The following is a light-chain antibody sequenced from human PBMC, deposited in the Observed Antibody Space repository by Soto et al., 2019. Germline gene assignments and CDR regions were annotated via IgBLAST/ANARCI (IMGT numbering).Light chain of an antibody. V-gene: IGKV3-20*01. CDR3: QQYGSSGT. CDR2: GAS. J-gene: IGKJ1*01. Sequence: IVLTQSPVTLCLSPGERATLSCMASQSVNSSYLAWYQQKPGQAPRLLIYGASSRATGIPDRFSGSGSGTDFTLTISRLEPEDVAVYYCQQYGSSGTFGQGNKVDSK. CDR1: QSVNSSY.